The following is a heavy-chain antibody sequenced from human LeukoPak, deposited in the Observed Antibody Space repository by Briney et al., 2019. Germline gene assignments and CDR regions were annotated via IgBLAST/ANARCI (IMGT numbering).Heavy chain of an antibody. V-gene: IGHV3-15*01. CDR1: GFTFSNAW. J-gene: IGHJ4*02. D-gene: IGHD4-17*01. CDR2: IKSKTDGGTT. Sequence: GGSLRLSCAASGFTFSNAWMSWVRQAPGKGLEWVGRIKSKTDGGTTDYAAPVKGRFTISRDDSKNTLYLQMNSLKTEDTAVYYCTTEGHDYGDYEFDYWGQGTLVTVSS. CDR3: TTEGHDYGDYEFDY.